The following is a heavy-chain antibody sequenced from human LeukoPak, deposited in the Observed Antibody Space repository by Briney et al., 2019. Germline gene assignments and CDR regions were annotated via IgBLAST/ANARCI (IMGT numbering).Heavy chain of an antibody. CDR2: ISGSGGST. V-gene: IGHV3-23*01. CDR3: AKDALLFRQVVVPALPRADYMDV. J-gene: IGHJ6*03. D-gene: IGHD2-2*01. Sequence: GGSLRLSCAASGFTFSSYAMSWVRQAPGRGLEWVSAISGSGGSTYYADSVKGRFTISRDNSKNTLYLQMNSLRAEDTAVYYCAKDALLFRQVVVPALPRADYMDVWGKGTTVTVSS. CDR1: GFTFSSYA.